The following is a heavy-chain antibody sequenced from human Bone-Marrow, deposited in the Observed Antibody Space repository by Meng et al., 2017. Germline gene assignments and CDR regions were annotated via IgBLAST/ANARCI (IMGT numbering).Heavy chain of an antibody. V-gene: IGHV1-69*01. D-gene: IGHD3-3*01. Sequence: QGQVVRYGAKGKKPGSSVEASCKASGGTFSRYAISWLRQAPGQGLEWMGGIIPIFGTANYAQKFQGRVTITADESTSTAYMELSSLRSEDTAVYYCARGRVFRRTIFGVVIFDYWGQGTLVTVSS. CDR3: ARGRVFRRTIFGVVIFDY. J-gene: IGHJ4*02. CDR2: IIPIFGTA. CDR1: GGTFSRYA.